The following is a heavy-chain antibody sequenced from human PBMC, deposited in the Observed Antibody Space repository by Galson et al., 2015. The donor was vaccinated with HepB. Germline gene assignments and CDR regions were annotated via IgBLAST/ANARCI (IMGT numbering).Heavy chain of an antibody. CDR1: GFTFSDHH. Sequence: SLRLSCAASGFTFSDHHMDWVRQAPGKGLEWVGRMTSKANDYTTEYAASVKGRFTISRDDSKNTLYLQMNSLRAEDTAVYYCARDRIAAPSGPLDYWGQGTLVTVSS. D-gene: IGHD6-6*01. CDR2: MTSKANDYTT. J-gene: IGHJ4*02. CDR3: ARDRIAAPSGPLDY. V-gene: IGHV3-72*01.